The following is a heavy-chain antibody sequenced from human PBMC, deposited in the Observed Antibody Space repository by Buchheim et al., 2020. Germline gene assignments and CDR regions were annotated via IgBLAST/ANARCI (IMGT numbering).Heavy chain of an antibody. CDR1: SFSFASLP. CDR2: ISANGDGT. D-gene: IGHD7-27*01. J-gene: IGHJ4*02. Sequence: EMQLLESGGGLAQPGGSLRLSCAASSFSFASLPMTWVRQAPGKGLEWVSTISANGDGTYYAESVKGRFTISRDNSRDTLYLQMNSLRAEDTALYHCARDLNWGSGYWGQGTL. V-gene: IGHV3-23*01. CDR3: ARDLNWGSGY.